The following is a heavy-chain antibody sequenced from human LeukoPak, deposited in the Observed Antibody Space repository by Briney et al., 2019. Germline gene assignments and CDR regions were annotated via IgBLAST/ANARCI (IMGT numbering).Heavy chain of an antibody. CDR1: GGSINSYY. D-gene: IGHD4-17*01. CDR2: IYYSGST. J-gene: IGHJ4*02. CDR3: ARDSTTDYGIDY. V-gene: IGHV4-59*01. Sequence: PSETLSLTCTVSGGSINSYYWSWIRQPPGKGLEWLGYIYYSGSTNYNPSLKSRVTISVDTSKNQFSLKLSSVTAADTAVYYCARDSTTDYGIDYWGQGTLVTVSS.